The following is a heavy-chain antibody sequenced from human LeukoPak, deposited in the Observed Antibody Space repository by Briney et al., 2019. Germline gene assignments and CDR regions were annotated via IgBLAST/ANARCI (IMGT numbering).Heavy chain of an antibody. CDR3: ARLSNNNWFDP. V-gene: IGHV5-51*01. CDR1: GYSFASYW. Sequence: GESLKISCQGSGYSFASYWIGWGRQMPGKGLEWMGSIYLDDSDTRYSPSFQGQVIISADNSSSTAYLQWSSLKASDTAMYYCARLSNNNWFDPWGQGTLVTVSS. D-gene: IGHD2/OR15-2a*01. CDR2: IYLDDSDT. J-gene: IGHJ5*02.